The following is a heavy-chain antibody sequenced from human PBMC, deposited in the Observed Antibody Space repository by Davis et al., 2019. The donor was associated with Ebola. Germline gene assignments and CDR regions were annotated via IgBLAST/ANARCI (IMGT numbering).Heavy chain of an antibody. CDR2: IKQDGSAK. CDR3: AKDLGSRPHLFDAFDM. V-gene: IGHV3-7*03. D-gene: IGHD1-26*01. CDR1: GFTFSDYW. Sequence: PGGSLRLSCAASGFTFSDYWMSWVRQAPGKGLEWVANIKQDGSAKYYVDSVKGRFTISRDNSKSTLYLQMSSLRAEDTAVYYCAKDLGSRPHLFDAFDMWGLGTMVTVSS. J-gene: IGHJ3*02.